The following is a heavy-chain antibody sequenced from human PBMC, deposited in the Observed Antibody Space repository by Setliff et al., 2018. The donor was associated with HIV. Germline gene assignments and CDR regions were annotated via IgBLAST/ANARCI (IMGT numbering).Heavy chain of an antibody. CDR3: ASLDGSESPYIYYYYMDV. CDR1: GGSISSSNYY. Sequence: SETLSLTCTVSGGSISSSNYYWGWIRQPPGKGLEWLGGAYYSGSTYYNPSLKSRGTISVDTSKNQFSLKLSSVTAADTAVYYCASLDGSESPYIYYYYMDVWGKGTAVTVSS. CDR2: AYYSGST. V-gene: IGHV4-39*01. D-gene: IGHD3-10*01. J-gene: IGHJ6*03.